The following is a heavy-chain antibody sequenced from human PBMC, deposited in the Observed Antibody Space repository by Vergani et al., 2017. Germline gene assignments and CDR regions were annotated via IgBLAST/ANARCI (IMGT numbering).Heavy chain of an antibody. CDR1: GFTFSSYS. V-gene: IGHV3-48*02. D-gene: IGHD3-3*01. CDR2: ISSSSSTI. Sequence: EVQLVESGGGLVQPGGSLRLSCAASGFTFSSYSMNWVRQAPGKGLEWVSYISSSSSTIYYADSVKGRFTISRDNAKNSLYLQMNSLRDEDTAVYYCAGAPPEGXYDFWSGYYREGIGYYYYYMDVWGKGTTVTVSS. J-gene: IGHJ6*03. CDR3: AGAPPEGXYDFWSGYYREGIGYYYYYMDV.